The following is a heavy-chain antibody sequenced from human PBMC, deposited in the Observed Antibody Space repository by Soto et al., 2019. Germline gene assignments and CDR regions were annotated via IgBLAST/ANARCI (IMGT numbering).Heavy chain of an antibody. Sequence: EVQLVESGGGLVQPGGSLRLSCAASGFTVSSNYMSWVRQAPGKGLEWVSVIYSGGSTYYADSVKGRFTISRDNSKNTLYLQMNSLRAGDTAVYYCARDRYSRSWYGRDGMDVWGQGTTVTVSS. J-gene: IGHJ6*02. CDR3: ARDRYSRSWYGRDGMDV. D-gene: IGHD6-13*01. V-gene: IGHV3-66*01. CDR2: IYSGGST. CDR1: GFTVSSNY.